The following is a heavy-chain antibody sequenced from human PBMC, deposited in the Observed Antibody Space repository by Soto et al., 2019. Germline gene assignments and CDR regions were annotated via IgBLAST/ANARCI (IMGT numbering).Heavy chain of an antibody. J-gene: IGHJ5*02. Sequence: PSETLSLTCTVSGGSISSSSYYWGWIRQPPGKGLEWIGSIYYSGSTYYNPSLKSRVTISVDTSKNQFSLKLSSVTAADTAVYYCARATWNYGWFAPWGQGTLVTVSS. CDR1: GGSISSSSYY. CDR3: ARATWNYGWFAP. V-gene: IGHV4-39*01. CDR2: IYYSGST. D-gene: IGHD1-7*01.